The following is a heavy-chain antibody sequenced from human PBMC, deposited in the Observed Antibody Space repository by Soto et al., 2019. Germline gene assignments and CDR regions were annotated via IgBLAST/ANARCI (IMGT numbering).Heavy chain of an antibody. D-gene: IGHD3-10*01. J-gene: IGHJ4*02. CDR1: GNTFTSYD. CDR3: ARGRASGSYYLLDY. Sequence: VASVNVSCKASGNTFTSYDINWVRQATGHGLEWMGWINPNSGNIGYAQKFQGRVTMTRDTAIRTAYMEVSRLRSDDTAVYYCARGRASGSYYLLDYWGQGTLVTVSS. CDR2: INPNSGNI. V-gene: IGHV1-8*01.